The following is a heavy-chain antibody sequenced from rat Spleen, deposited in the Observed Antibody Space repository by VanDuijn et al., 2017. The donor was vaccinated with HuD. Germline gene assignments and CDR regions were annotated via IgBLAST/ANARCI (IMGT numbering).Heavy chain of an antibody. Sequence: EVQLVESGGGLVQPGRSLKLSCTASGFTCSNYGMTWVRQAPTKGLEWVASITNSGGSTYYRDSVKGRFTISRDNAKSTLYLQMDTLQTEDTAIYYCTRDRLGAGFDYWGQGVMVTVSS. CDR1: GFTCSNYG. V-gene: IGHV5-27*01. CDR2: ITNSGGST. CDR3: TRDRLGAGFDY. D-gene: IGHD5-1*01. J-gene: IGHJ2*01.